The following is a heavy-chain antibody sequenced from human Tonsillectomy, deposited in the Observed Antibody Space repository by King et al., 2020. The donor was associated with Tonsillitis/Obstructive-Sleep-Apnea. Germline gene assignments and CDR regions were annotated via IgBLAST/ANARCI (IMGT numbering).Heavy chain of an antibody. Sequence: EKREKGGEGGRKKWERRTKNGEGEGGCCRGKKGRGRRKRKGKGREGRGERKKRGRTKNKTSRQSRVTISVDTPKNQFSLKLSSVTAADTAVYYCARDKVVVVSVAIPSYFDYWGQGTLVPVSS. CDR3: ARDKVVVVSVAIPSYFDY. V-gene: IGHV4-34*01. D-gene: IGHD2-2*01. CDR1: GGCCRGKK. J-gene: IGHJ4*02. CDR2: RKKRGRT.